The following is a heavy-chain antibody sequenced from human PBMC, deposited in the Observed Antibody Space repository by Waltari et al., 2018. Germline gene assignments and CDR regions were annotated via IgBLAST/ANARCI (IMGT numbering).Heavy chain of an antibody. CDR3: ARGIAAAGEDY. V-gene: IGHV3-48*04. CDR2: ISSSSSTI. J-gene: IGHJ4*02. Sequence: EVQLVESGGGLVQPGGSLRLSCAASGFTFSSYSMNWVRQAPGKGLEWVSYISSSSSTIYYADSVKGRFTISRDNAMNSLYLQMNSLRAEDTAVYYCARGIAAAGEDYWGQGTLVTVSS. CDR1: GFTFSSYS. D-gene: IGHD6-13*01.